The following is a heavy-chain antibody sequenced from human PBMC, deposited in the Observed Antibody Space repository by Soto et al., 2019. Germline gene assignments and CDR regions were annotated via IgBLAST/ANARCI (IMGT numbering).Heavy chain of an antibody. Sequence: PSETLSLTCTVSGGSISSGDYYWSWIRQPPGKGLEWIGYIYYSGSTYYNPSLKSRVTISVDTSKNQFSLKLSSVTAADTAVYYCARANYYDSSGEAPLARMIDYWGQGTLVTVSS. J-gene: IGHJ4*02. CDR2: IYYSGST. V-gene: IGHV4-30-4*01. CDR1: GGSISSGDYY. CDR3: ARANYYDSSGEAPLARMIDY. D-gene: IGHD3-22*01.